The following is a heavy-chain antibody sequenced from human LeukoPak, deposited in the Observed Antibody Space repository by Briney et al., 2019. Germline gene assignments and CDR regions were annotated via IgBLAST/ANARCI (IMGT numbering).Heavy chain of an antibody. Sequence: PGGSLRLSCAASGFTFSSYAMHWVRQAPGKGLEWEAVISYDGSNKYYADSVKGRFTISRDNSKNTLYLQMNSLRAEDTAVYYCARVPPYCSSTSCYYFDYWGQGTQVTVSS. CDR2: ISYDGSNK. D-gene: IGHD2-2*01. CDR1: GFTFSSYA. V-gene: IGHV3-30*01. CDR3: ARVPPYCSSTSCYYFDY. J-gene: IGHJ4*02.